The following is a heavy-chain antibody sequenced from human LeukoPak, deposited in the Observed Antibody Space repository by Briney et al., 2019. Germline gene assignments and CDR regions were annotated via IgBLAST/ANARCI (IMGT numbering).Heavy chain of an antibody. V-gene: IGHV3-23*01. CDR2: ISGSGGST. D-gene: IGHD3-22*01. CDR3: AKGDSSGYYPGPLDY. Sequence: PGGSLRLSCAASGFTFSSYAVSWVRQAPGKGLEWVSAISGSGGSTYYADSVKGRFTISRDNSKNTLYLQMNSLRAEDTAVYYCAKGDSSGYYPGPLDYWGQGTLVTVSS. CDR1: GFTFSSYA. J-gene: IGHJ4*02.